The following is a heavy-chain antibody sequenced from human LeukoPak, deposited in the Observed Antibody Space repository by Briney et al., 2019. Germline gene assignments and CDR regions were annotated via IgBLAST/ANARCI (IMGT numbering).Heavy chain of an antibody. CDR3: ARDRATSDMYYFDY. CDR1: GFTFSSYG. Sequence: GRSLRLSCAASGFTFSSYGMHWVRQAPGKGLEWVAVISYDGSNKYYADSVKGRFTISRDNSKNTLYLQMNSLRAEDTAVYYCARDRATSDMYYFDYWGQGTLVTVSS. D-gene: IGHD1-26*01. CDR2: ISYDGSNK. J-gene: IGHJ4*02. V-gene: IGHV3-30*19.